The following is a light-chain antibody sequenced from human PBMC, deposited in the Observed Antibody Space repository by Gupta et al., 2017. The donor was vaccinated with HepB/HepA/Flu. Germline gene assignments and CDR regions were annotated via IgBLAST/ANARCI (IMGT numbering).Light chain of an antibody. Sequence: DIVMTQSPDSLDVSLGERAAINCKSSQSVLNRSNNKNYLAWYQQRPGQPPQLLMYWASTRESGVPDRFSGSGSGTDFTLTISSLQTEDVAVYFCHQYYILPKTFGQGTKVEVK. CDR3: HQYYILPKT. CDR2: WAS. J-gene: IGKJ1*01. V-gene: IGKV4-1*01. CDR1: QSVLNRSNNKNY.